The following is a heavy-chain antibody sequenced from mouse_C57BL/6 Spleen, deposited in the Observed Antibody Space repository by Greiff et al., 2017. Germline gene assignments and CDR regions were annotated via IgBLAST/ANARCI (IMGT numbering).Heavy chain of an antibody. D-gene: IGHD2-10*02. Sequence: VQLQQSGTVLARPGASVKMSCKTSGYTFTSYWMHWVKQRPGQGLEWIGAIYPGNSDTSYNQKFKGKAKLTAVTSASTAYMELSSLTNEDSAVYYCTRRTYGNYAFFDYWGQGTTLTVSS. V-gene: IGHV1-5*01. J-gene: IGHJ2*01. CDR3: TRRTYGNYAFFDY. CDR1: GYTFTSYW. CDR2: IYPGNSDT.